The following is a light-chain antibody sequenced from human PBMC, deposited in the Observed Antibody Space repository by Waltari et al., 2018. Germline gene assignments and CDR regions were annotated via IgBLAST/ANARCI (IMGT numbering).Light chain of an antibody. CDR3: QQYNDWPLLT. V-gene: IGKV3D-15*01. CDR1: ESVSVD. Sequence: EVVMTQSPATLSVSPGDRATLSCRASESVSVDLAWYQQRPGQAPRLLVYGADTRATGVPASFSGRGSGTEFTLTISSLQSEDFAVYYCQQYNDWPLLTFGGGTRVEIK. CDR2: GAD. J-gene: IGKJ4*01.